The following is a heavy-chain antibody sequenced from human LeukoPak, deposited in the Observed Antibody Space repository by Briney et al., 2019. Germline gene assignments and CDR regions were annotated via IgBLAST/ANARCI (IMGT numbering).Heavy chain of an antibody. D-gene: IGHD6-19*01. CDR3: AREALLSSGWRHDAFDI. Sequence: GGSLRLSCAASGFTFSSYAMSWVRQAPGKGLEWVSAISGSGGSTYYTDSVKGRFTISRDNSKNTLYLQMNSLRAEDTAVYYCAREALLSSGWRHDAFDIWGQGTMVTVSS. J-gene: IGHJ3*02. CDR1: GFTFSSYA. CDR2: ISGSGGST. V-gene: IGHV3-23*01.